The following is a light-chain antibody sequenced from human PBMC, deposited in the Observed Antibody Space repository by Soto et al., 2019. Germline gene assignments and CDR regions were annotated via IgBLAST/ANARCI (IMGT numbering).Light chain of an antibody. J-gene: IGKJ3*01. Sequence: EIVLTQSPGTLSLSPGERATLSCRASESVSTSYLAWYQQKPGQAPSLLIYGASGSATGIPDRFSVSASGTDFALTISRLEPEDFAVYYCQHYGTSALFGPGTKVDIK. CDR2: GAS. CDR3: QHYGTSAL. CDR1: ESVSTSY. V-gene: IGKV3-20*01.